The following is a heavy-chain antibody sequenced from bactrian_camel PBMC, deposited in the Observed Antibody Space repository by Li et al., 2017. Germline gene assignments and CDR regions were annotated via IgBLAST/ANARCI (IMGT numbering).Heavy chain of an antibody. V-gene: IGHV3S1*01. CDR2: INSRNIAT. J-gene: IGHJ6*01. CDR1: GFAFSDYP. CDR3: AKYRRDSDYAPADFGF. D-gene: IGHD4*01. Sequence: VQLVESGGGLVRPGGSLTLHCVASGFAFSDYPLTWVRQTPEKRFEWVSAINSRNIATYNDSVRGRFTISRDNSRSTVILELTSLTIEDTAMYYCAKYRRDSDYAPADFGFWGQGTQVTVS.